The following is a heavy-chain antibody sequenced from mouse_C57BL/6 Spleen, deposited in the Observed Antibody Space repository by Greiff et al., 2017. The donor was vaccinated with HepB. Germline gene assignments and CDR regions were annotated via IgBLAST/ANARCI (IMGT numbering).Heavy chain of an antibody. CDR1: GYTFTSYW. J-gene: IGHJ3*01. Sequence: QVQLQQPGAELVRPGTSVKLSCKASGYTFTSYWMHWVKQRPGQGLEWIGVIDPSDSYTNYNQKFKGKATLTVDTSSSTAYMQLSSLTSEDSAVYYCLSVRFAYWGQGTLVTVSA. CDR3: LSVRFAY. V-gene: IGHV1-59*01. CDR2: IDPSDSYT. D-gene: IGHD3-1*01.